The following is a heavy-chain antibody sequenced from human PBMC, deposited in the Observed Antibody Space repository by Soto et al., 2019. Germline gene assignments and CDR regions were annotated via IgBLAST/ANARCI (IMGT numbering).Heavy chain of an antibody. J-gene: IGHJ6*04. D-gene: IGHD2-2*01. V-gene: IGHV1-46*01. CDR2: INPSGGST. Sequence: ASVKVSCKASGYTFTSYYMHWVRQAPGQGLEWMGIINPSGGSTSYAQKFQGRVTMTRHTSTSTVYMELSSLRSEDTAVYYCARDSNRLLHYYYYYGMDVWGKGTKVTVS. CDR3: ARDSNRLLHYYYYYGMDV. CDR1: GYTFTSYY.